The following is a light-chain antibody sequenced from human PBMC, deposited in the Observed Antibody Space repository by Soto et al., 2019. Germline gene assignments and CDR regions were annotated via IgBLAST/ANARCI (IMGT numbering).Light chain of an antibody. Sequence: QSVLTQPASVSGSPGQSITISCTGTSSDVGSYNLVSWYQQHPGKAPKLMIYEGSKRPSGVPNRFSGSKSGNTASLTISGLQAEDEADYYCCSYAGSSTVVFGGGTKVTVL. CDR2: EGS. J-gene: IGLJ2*01. V-gene: IGLV2-23*01. CDR3: CSYAGSSTVV. CDR1: SSDVGSYNL.